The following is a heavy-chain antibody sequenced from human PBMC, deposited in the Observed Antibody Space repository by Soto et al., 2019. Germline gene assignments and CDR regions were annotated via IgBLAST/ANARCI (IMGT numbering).Heavy chain of an antibody. D-gene: IGHD4-17*01. Sequence: QVHLVESGGGVVQPGRSLRLSCAASGFTFSDCVMHWVRQAPGKGLEWVALIWYDGGDTYYADSVKGRFTISRDNSQNTLSLEMNGRRAEDTAVYYCAREGPLYGGNSIDAFDIWGQGTMVTVSS. CDR3: AREGPLYGGNSIDAFDI. CDR1: GFTFSDCV. CDR2: IWYDGGDT. V-gene: IGHV3-33*01. J-gene: IGHJ3*02.